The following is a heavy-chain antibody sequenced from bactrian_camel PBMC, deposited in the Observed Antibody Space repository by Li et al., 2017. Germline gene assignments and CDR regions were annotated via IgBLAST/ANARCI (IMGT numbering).Heavy chain of an antibody. CDR3: AKSVAGRAYANDRGQV. J-gene: IGHJ4*01. CDR1: GFSFSNNW. Sequence: QLVESGGGLVQPGGSLRLSCAASGFSFSNNWMHWVRQAPGKGLEWVSTIYTADGRTKSADSVKGRFTMSRDNAKNMLYLQMNNLKSEDTALYYCAKSVAGRAYANDRGQVRGQGTQVTVS. CDR2: IYTADGRT. D-gene: IGHD1*01. V-gene: IGHV3S1*01.